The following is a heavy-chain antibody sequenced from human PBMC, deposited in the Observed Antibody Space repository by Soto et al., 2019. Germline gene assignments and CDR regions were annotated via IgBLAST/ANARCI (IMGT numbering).Heavy chain of an antibody. V-gene: IGHV4-39*02. J-gene: IGHJ5*02. CDR1: GGSISYNSYY. CDR2: IFYTGTT. CDR3: ARLVVVAPVANA. D-gene: IGHD2-2*01. Sequence: SETLSLTCSVSGGSISYNSYYWGWIRQPPGKGLEWVGVIFYTGTTYYSPSLKDRVTISVDTSKNSFPLILTTVTAADTAVYFCARLVVVAPVANAWGEGTLVTVSS.